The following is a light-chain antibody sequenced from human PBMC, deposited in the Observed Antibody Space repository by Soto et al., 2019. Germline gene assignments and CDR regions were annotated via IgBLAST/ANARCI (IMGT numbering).Light chain of an antibody. CDR2: GAS. J-gene: IGKJ1*01. CDR1: QSISST. CDR3: QHYNSYSEA. Sequence: EIVLTQSPGTLSLSPGERATLSCRASQSISSTSLAWYQQRPGQAPRLLIYGASTRATAIPARFSGSGSGTESTLTISSLQSEDFAVYYCQHYNSYSEAFGQGTKVDI. V-gene: IGKV3-15*01.